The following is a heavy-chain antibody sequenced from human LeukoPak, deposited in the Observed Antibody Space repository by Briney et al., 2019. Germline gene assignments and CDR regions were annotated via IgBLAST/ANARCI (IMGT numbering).Heavy chain of an antibody. Sequence: KPSETLSLTCNVSGGSIDSDYWSWIRQPPGKGLEWIGYIYYSGSTKYNPSLESRVAISVDTSKTHISLNVNSVTAADTAVYFCARVKYSSGWYEFDSWGQGTLVTVSS. J-gene: IGHJ4*02. CDR3: ARVKYSSGWYEFDS. V-gene: IGHV4-59*01. CDR2: IYYSGST. D-gene: IGHD6-19*01. CDR1: GGSIDSDY.